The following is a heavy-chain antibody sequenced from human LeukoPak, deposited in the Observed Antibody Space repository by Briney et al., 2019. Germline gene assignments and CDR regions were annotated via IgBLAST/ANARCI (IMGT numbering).Heavy chain of an antibody. D-gene: IGHD6-13*01. V-gene: IGHV4-61*01. CDR2: IYNGVNT. Sequence: SETLSLTCTVSGASVSSASYWTWIRQPPGKGVEWIAHIYNGVNTNYNPSLKSRVTISVDTSKNQFSLKLTSMTAADTAVYYCGRETIAATGTSVFFDYWGQGTLVTVSS. CDR3: GRETIAATGTSVFFDY. CDR1: GASVSSASY. J-gene: IGHJ4*02.